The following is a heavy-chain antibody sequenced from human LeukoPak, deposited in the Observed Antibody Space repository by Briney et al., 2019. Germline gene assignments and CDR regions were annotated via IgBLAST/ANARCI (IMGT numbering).Heavy chain of an antibody. D-gene: IGHD3-3*01. J-gene: IGHJ3*02. V-gene: IGHV3-48*01. CDR2: ISTSSSTI. CDR3: ARAPEYDFWSGYPPGAFDI. Sequence: PGGSLRLSCAASGFTFSSYSMNWVRQAPGKGLDWVSYISTSSSTIYYADSVKGRFTISRDNAKNSLYLQMNSLRAEDTAVYYCARAPEYDFWSGYPPGAFDIWGQGTMVTVSS. CDR1: GFTFSSYS.